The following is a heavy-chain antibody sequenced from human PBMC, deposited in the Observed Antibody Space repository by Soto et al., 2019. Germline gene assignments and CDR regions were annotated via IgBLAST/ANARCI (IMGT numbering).Heavy chain of an antibody. D-gene: IGHD1-1*01. CDR2: IKSKTDGGTT. J-gene: IGHJ6*02. CDR3: TTDPGTPRPADYYYYGMDV. Sequence: WWSLRLSCSASGFTFSNAWMSWFRQAPGKGLEWVGRIKSKTDGGTTDYAAPVKGRFTISRDDSKNTLYLQMNSLKTEDTAVYYCTTDPGTPRPADYYYYGMDVWGQGTTVTVSS. V-gene: IGHV3-15*01. CDR1: GFTFSNAW.